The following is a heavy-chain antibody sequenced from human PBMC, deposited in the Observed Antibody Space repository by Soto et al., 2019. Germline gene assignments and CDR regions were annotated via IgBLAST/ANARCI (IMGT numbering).Heavy chain of an antibody. CDR3: ARGRRRGHYDSSGYADYGMDV. J-gene: IGHJ6*02. Sequence: GGSLRLSCAASGFTFSSYSMNWVRQAPGKGLEWVSSISSSSSYIYYADSVKGRFTISRDNAKNSLYLQMNSLRAEDTAVYYCARGRRRGHYDSSGYADYGMDVWGQGTTVTVSS. V-gene: IGHV3-21*01. D-gene: IGHD3-22*01. CDR2: ISSSSSYI. CDR1: GFTFSSYS.